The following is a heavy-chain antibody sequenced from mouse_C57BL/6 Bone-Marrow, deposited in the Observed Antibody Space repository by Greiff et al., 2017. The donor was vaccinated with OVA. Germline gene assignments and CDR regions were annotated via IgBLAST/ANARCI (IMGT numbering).Heavy chain of an antibody. J-gene: IGHJ3*01. CDR1: GFTFSSYA. V-gene: IGHV5-4*03. CDR2: ISDGGSYT. CDR3: ARGRNYGSSPAWFAY. D-gene: IGHD1-1*01. Sequence: EVKLVESGGGLVKPGGSLKLSCAASGFTFSSYAMSWVRQTPEKRLEWVATISDGGSYTYYPDNVKGRFTISRDNAKNNLYLQMSHLKSEDTAMYYCARGRNYGSSPAWFAYWGQGTLVTVSA.